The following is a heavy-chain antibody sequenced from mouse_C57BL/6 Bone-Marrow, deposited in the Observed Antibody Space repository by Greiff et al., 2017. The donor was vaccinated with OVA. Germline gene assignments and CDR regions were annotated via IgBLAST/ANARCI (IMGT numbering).Heavy chain of an antibody. Sequence: EVKLMESGGGLVKPGGSLKLSCAASGFTFSSNAMSWVRQTPEKRLEWVATISDGGSYTYYPDNVKGRFTISRDNAKNNLYLQMSHLKSEDTAMYYCARALYGNYQVDYWGQGTTLTVSS. CDR1: GFTFSSNA. CDR2: ISDGGSYT. D-gene: IGHD2-1*01. J-gene: IGHJ2*01. V-gene: IGHV5-4*03. CDR3: ARALYGNYQVDY.